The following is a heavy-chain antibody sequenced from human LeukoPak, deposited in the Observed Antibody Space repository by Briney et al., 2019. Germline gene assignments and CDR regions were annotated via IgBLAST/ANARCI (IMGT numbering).Heavy chain of an antibody. V-gene: IGHV3-23*01. J-gene: IGHJ4*02. CDR1: GFTFSSYA. CDR2: ISGSGGST. D-gene: IGHD3-10*02. Sequence: QAGGSLRLSCAASGFTFSSYAMSWVRQAPGKGLEWVSAISGSGGSTYYADSVKGRFTISRDNSKNTLYLQMNSLRAEDTAVYYCARSLRSVVRGVIQRDYWGQGTLVTVSS. CDR3: ARSLRSVVRGVIQRDY.